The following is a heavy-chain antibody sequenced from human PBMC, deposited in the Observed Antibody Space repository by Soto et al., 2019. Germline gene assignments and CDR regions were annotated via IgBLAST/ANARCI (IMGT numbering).Heavy chain of an antibody. J-gene: IGHJ3*01. CDR3: ARMEEIVLDNIRMDAFGL. D-gene: IGHD2-8*02. CDR1: GFSLSNARMG. Sequence: QVTLKESGPVLVKPTETLTLTCTVSGFSLSNARMGVSWIRQPPGKALEWLAHIFSNDEKSYSTSLKSRLTISTDTPKLQVVLTMTNMDPVDSATYYCARMEEIVLDNIRMDAFGLWGQGTMVTVSS. V-gene: IGHV2-26*01. CDR2: IFSNDEK.